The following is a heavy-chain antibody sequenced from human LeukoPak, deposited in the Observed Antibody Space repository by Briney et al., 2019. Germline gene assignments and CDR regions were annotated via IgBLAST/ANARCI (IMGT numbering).Heavy chain of an antibody. Sequence: SETLSLTCTVSGGSISSSSYYWGWIRQPPGRGLEWIGYIYYSGTNYNPSLNSRVTISLDTSKNQFSLKVNSVTAADTAVYYCATRSTGVAATFDSWGQGALVTVSS. CDR1: GGSISSSSYY. V-gene: IGHV4-61*05. J-gene: IGHJ4*02. CDR2: IYYSGT. CDR3: ATRSTGVAATFDS. D-gene: IGHD2-15*01.